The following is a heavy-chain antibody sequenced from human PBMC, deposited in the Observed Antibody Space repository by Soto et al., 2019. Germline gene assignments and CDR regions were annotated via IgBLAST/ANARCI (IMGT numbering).Heavy chain of an antibody. CDR3: ARDPKLAVAVHMYYYYGMDV. CDR2: INSDGSST. V-gene: IGHV3-74*01. J-gene: IGHJ6*02. Sequence: EVQLVESGGGLVQPGGSLRLSCAASGFTFSSYWMHWVRQAPGKGLVWVSRINSDGSSTSYADSVKGRFTISRDNAKTTLYLQMNSLRAEDTAVYYCARDPKLAVAVHMYYYYGMDVWGQGTTVTVSS. D-gene: IGHD6-19*01. CDR1: GFTFSSYW.